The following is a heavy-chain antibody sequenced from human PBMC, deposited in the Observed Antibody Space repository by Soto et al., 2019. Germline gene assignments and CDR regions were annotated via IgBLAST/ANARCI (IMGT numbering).Heavy chain of an antibody. CDR3: AKLAVAGRDPLDY. CDR2: INHSGST. CDR1: GGSFRGYY. Sequence: QVQLQQWGARLLKSSETLSLTCAVYGGSFRGYYWNWIRQPPGKGLEWIGEINHSGSTNYNPSLKSRVTISVDTSKNQFSLKLDSVTAADTAVYYCAKLAVAGRDPLDYWGQGTLVTVSS. D-gene: IGHD6-19*01. V-gene: IGHV4-34*01. J-gene: IGHJ4*02.